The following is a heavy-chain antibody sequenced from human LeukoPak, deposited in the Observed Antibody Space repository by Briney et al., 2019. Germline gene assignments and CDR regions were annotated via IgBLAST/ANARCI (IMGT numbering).Heavy chain of an antibody. J-gene: IGHJ4*02. CDR2: ISGSGGST. CDR3: AKGESGWYAYFDY. V-gene: IGHV3-23*01. Sequence: GGSLRLSCAAPGFTFSSYAMSWVRQAPGKGLEWVSAISGSGGSTYYADSVKGRFTISRDNSKNTLYLQMNSLRAEDTAVYYCAKGESGWYAYFDYWGQGTLVTVSS. CDR1: GFTFSSYA. D-gene: IGHD6-19*01.